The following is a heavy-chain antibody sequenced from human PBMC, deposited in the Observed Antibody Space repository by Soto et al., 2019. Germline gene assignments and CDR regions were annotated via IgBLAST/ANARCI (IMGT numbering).Heavy chain of an antibody. Sequence: PSETLSLTCAVYGGSFSGYYWSWIRQPPGKGLEWIGEINHSGSTNYNPSLKSRVTISVDTSKNQFSLKLSSVTAADTAVYYCAVRLGAARPFDYWGQGTLVTVSS. CDR3: AVRLGAARPFDY. J-gene: IGHJ4*02. CDR2: INHSGST. D-gene: IGHD6-6*01. CDR1: GGSFSGYY. V-gene: IGHV4-34*01.